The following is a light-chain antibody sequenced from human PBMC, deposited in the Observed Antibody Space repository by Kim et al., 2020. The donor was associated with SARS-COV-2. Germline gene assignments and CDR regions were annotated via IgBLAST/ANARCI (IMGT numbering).Light chain of an antibody. CDR2: TED. Sequence: PGQTARITCSGDALQKQYEYWSHQEPGQATVLMIYTEDERPSGIPERFSGSSAGTTVTLIISGVQAEDEADEYCPSADSSGTYYVFGTGTKVTVL. J-gene: IGLJ1*01. CDR1: ALQKQY. CDR3: PSADSSGTYYV. V-gene: IGLV3-25*03.